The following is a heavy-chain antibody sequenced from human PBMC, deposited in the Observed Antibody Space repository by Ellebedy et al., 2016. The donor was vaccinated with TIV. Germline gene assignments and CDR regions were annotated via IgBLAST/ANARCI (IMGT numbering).Heavy chain of an antibody. CDR1: GGSVSSNSAS. V-gene: IGHV6-1*01. CDR3: ARDFGAIVD. CDR2: TYFRSKWSN. D-gene: IGHD3-3*01. Sequence: MPSETLSLTCAISGGSVSSNSASWNWIRQSPSRGLEWLGRTYFRSKWSNDYAESVKSRIIINADTSKNQFSLKLDSVTPEDTAVYYCARDFGAIVDWGQGTMVTVSS. J-gene: IGHJ3*01.